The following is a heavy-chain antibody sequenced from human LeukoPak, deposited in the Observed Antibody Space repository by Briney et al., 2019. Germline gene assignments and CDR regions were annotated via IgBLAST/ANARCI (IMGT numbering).Heavy chain of an antibody. CDR2: IWYDGSKT. CDR3: ARLAAAYDY. Sequence: GRSLRLSCAASGFIFRRNGMHWVRQVPGKGLEWVALIWYDGSKTYYADSVKGRFTISRDNAKNSLYLQINSLRAEDTAVFYCARLAAAYDYWGQGTLVTVSS. J-gene: IGHJ4*02. D-gene: IGHD6-13*01. V-gene: IGHV3-33*01. CDR1: GFIFRRNG.